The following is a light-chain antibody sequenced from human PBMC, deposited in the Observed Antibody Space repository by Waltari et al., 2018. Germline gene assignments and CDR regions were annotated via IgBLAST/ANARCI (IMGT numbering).Light chain of an antibody. J-gene: IGLJ3*02. CDR1: TGPVTIVPS. CDR2: STS. Sequence: QTVVNQEPSLTVSPGGTITLTCPSSTGPVTIVPSPNWFQHKPGQAPRALIYSTSNKPSRTPARFSGSLLGGKAALTLSGVQPEDEAEYYCLLYYGGLWVFGGGTKLTVL. V-gene: IGLV7-43*01. CDR3: LLYYGGLWV.